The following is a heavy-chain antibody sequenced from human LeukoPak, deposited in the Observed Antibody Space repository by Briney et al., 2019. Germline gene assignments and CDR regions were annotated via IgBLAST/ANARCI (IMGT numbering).Heavy chain of an antibody. Sequence: SVKVSCKASGGIFSSYAISWVPQAPGQGLEWMGGIIPIFGTANYAQKFQGRVTITTDESTTTAYMELRSLRCEDTAVYYCARVSRALRPYYYYMDVWGKGTTVTVSS. CDR3: ARVSRALRPYYYYMDV. D-gene: IGHD5-12*01. CDR1: GGIFSSYA. CDR2: IIPIFGTA. V-gene: IGHV1-69*05. J-gene: IGHJ6*03.